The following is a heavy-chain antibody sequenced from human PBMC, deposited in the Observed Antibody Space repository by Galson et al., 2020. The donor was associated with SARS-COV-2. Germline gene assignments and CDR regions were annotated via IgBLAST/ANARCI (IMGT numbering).Heavy chain of an antibody. D-gene: IGHD2-15*01. CDR1: GYTFAAYY. CDR3: ARVRGCSAGNCYYDY. CDR2: INPDSGGT. V-gene: IGHV1-2*02. J-gene: IGHJ4*02. Sequence: ASVKVSCKTSGYTFAAYYMHWVRQAPGQGLEWVAWINPDSGGTYFAQKFQGRVTVTRDTSVTTAYMELSRLQSDDTAVYYCARVRGCSAGNCYYDYWGQGTLVTVSS.